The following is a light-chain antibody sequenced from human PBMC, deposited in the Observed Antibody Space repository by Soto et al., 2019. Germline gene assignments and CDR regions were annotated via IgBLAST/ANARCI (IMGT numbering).Light chain of an antibody. V-gene: IGKV3-15*01. CDR1: QTIGTN. CDR3: QQYNRWPFT. Sequence: EIILTQSPATLSVSPGGRATLSCRASQTIGTNLVWYRQRPGQAPRLLIHGASARATGIPARFRGSGSGTEFTLTITNLQSEDFAVYYCQQYNRWPFTFGPGTKVDIK. J-gene: IGKJ3*01. CDR2: GAS.